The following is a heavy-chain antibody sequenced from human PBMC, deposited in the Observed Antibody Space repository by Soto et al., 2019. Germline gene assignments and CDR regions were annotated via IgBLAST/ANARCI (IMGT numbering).Heavy chain of an antibody. CDR1: GDDIRGIDYY. CDR3: AREGGYSYSGVYLIRGAFDI. CDR2: IYFRGNA. J-gene: IGHJ3*02. Sequence: TLSLTDSVSGDDIRGIDYYGTWIREHREKGLEWIGNIYFRGNAYYSPSLEIRLTISVDTSKNQFSLKLTSVTAADTAVLYCAREGGYSYSGVYLIRGAFDIWGQGTMVTVSS. V-gene: IGHV4-31*03. D-gene: IGHD3-22*01.